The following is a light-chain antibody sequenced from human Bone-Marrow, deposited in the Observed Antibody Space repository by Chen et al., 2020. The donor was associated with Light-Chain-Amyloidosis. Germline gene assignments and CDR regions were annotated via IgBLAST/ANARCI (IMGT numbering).Light chain of an antibody. CDR1: SSNIGAGYD. CDR2: GNS. V-gene: IGLV1-40*01. CDR3: QSFDRSLSGWV. J-gene: IGLJ3*02. Sequence: QSVLTQPPSVSGAPGQRVTLSCTGSSSNIGAGYDVHWYQQLPGTAPKLLIYGNSNRPSAVPDRISGSKSGASASLAITGLQAEDEAEYYCQSFDRSLSGWVFGGGTKLTVL.